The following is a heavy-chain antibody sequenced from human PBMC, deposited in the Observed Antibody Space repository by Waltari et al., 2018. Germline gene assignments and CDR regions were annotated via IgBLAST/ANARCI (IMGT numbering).Heavy chain of an antibody. CDR1: GFTFSSYY. J-gene: IGHJ3*02. Sequence: EVQLVESGGGLVQFGGSLRLSCAASGFTFSSYYMHWVRQTPGQGLVWVSRINGYGTSTTYADSVKGLFTTSRDNARNTLHLQMNSLRVEDTAVYYCATGDSHAFDMWGQGTLVIVSS. CDR3: ATGDSHAFDM. D-gene: IGHD4-17*01. CDR2: INGYGTST. V-gene: IGHV3-74*01.